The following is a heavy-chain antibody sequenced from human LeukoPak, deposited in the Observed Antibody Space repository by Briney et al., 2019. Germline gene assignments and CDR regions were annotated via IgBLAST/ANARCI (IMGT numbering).Heavy chain of an antibody. CDR1: GFTFNSYN. CDR3: TATGYSSGWYSDY. CDR2: IRSKANSYAT. V-gene: IGHV3-73*01. Sequence: GGSLRLSCAASGFTFNSYNIHWVRQAYGKGLEWVGRIRSKANSYATAYAASVKGRFTISRDDSKNTAYLQMNSLKTEDTAVYYCTATGYSSGWYSDYWGQGTLVTVSS. J-gene: IGHJ4*02. D-gene: IGHD6-19*01.